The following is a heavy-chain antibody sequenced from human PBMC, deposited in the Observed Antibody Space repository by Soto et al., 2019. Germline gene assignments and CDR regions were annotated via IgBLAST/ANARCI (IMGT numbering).Heavy chain of an antibody. Sequence: QVQLVQSGAEVKKPGSSVKVSCKASGGTFSTYTITWVRQAPGQGLEWMGRIIPIIGIINYAQKFQGRVTISADKFTDTAYMELNRLRSDDTAVYYCAGDPDSHYNDSHASSYPWGQGTLVTVSS. J-gene: IGHJ5*02. D-gene: IGHD3-22*01. CDR1: GGTFSTYT. CDR2: IIPIIGII. CDR3: AGDPDSHYNDSHASSYP. V-gene: IGHV1-69*08.